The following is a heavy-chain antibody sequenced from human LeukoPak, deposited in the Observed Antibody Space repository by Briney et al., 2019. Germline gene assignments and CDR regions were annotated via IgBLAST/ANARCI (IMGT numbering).Heavy chain of an antibody. CDR2: IYSGGST. CDR1: GFTVSSNY. CDR3: ARSPSSVMYFDY. V-gene: IGHV3-53*01. Sequence: GGSLRLSCAASGFTVSSNYMSWVRQAPGKGLEWVSVIYSGGSTYYADSVKGRFTISRDNSKNTLYLQMNSLRAEDTAVYYCARSPSSVMYFDYWGQGTLVTVSS. D-gene: IGHD2-8*01. J-gene: IGHJ4*02.